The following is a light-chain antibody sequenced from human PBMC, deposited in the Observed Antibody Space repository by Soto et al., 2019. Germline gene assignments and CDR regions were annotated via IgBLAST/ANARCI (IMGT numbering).Light chain of an antibody. CDR3: QQYGSAPRT. CDR1: QIVSRSY. J-gene: IGKJ1*01. CDR2: AAS. V-gene: IGKV3-20*01. Sequence: EIVLTQSPGTLSLSPGERATLSCGASQIVSRSYLAWYQQKPGQAPRLLIYAASSRATGIPDRFSGSGSGTVFTLTISRMEPEDFAVYYCQQYGSAPRTFGQGTKVEVK.